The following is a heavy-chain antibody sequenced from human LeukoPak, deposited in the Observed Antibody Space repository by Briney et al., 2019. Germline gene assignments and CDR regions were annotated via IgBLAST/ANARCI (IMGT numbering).Heavy chain of an antibody. J-gene: IGHJ4*02. CDR2: INTNTGSP. D-gene: IGHD3-22*01. V-gene: IGHV7-4-1*02. Sequence: ASVKLSCKASGYSFSTYPINWVRQAPGQGLEWMGWINTNTGSPTYAQGLTGRFVFSVDTSVSTAFLQINSLKAEDNALYYCVRGIDTTGYFNYWGQGTLVTVSS. CDR1: GYSFSTYP. CDR3: VRGIDTTGYFNY.